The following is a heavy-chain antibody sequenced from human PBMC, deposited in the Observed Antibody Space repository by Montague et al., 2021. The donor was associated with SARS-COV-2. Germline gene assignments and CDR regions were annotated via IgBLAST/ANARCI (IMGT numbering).Heavy chain of an antibody. J-gene: IGHJ6*02. CDR3: ARSVRGYCNDDSCLARYYYGLDV. CDR2: IYYSGST. Sequence: TLSLTCSVSSGSINSGGFCWSWIRQPPGKGLEWIGYIYYSGSTYYNPSLESRLTISVDTSKNQFSLNLSSVTAADTAVYYCARSVRGYCNDDSCLARYYYGLDVWGQGTTVTVSS. D-gene: IGHD2-15*01. CDR1: SGSINSGGFC. V-gene: IGHV4-31*03.